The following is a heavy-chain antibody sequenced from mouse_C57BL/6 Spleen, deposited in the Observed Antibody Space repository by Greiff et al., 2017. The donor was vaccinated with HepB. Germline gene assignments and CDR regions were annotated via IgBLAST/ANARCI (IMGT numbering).Heavy chain of an antibody. CDR3: ARDDDYYGSSYVFDY. V-gene: IGHV5-4*01. D-gene: IGHD1-1*01. Sequence: EVMLVESGGGLVKPGGSLKLSCAASGFTFSSYAMSWVRQTPEKRLEWVATISDGGSYTYYPDNVKGRFTISRDNAKNNLYLQMSHLKSEDTAMYYCARDDDYYGSSYVFDYWGQGTTLTVSS. CDR1: GFTFSSYA. J-gene: IGHJ2*01. CDR2: ISDGGSYT.